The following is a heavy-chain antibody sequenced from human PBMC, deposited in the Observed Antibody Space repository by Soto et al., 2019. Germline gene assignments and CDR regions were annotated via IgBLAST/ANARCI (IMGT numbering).Heavy chain of an antibody. CDR3: TRELRDYGDYPWRGPFDY. CDR2: IRSKAYGGTT. D-gene: IGHD4-17*01. CDR1: GFTFGDYA. V-gene: IGHV3-49*03. Sequence: GGSLRLSCTASGFTFGDYAMSWFRQAPGKGLEWVGFIRSKAYGGTTEYAASVKGRFTISRDDSKSIAYLQMNSLKTEDTAVYYCTRELRDYGDYPWRGPFDYWGQGTLVTVSS. J-gene: IGHJ4*02.